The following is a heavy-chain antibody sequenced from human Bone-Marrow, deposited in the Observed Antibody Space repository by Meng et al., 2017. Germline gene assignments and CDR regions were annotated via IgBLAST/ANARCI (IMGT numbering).Heavy chain of an antibody. V-gene: IGHV3-15*01. CDR2: IKSKSDGGTI. J-gene: IGHJ4*02. CDR3: STGWDFDY. Sequence: EVQLMESGGGLVRLGRSLRLSCAGSGFTFSNAWMNWVRQAPGKGLEWVGRIKSKSDGGTIEYAAPVKGRIAISRDDSKNTVYLQVNTLNTEDTGVYYCSTGWDFDYWGQGTLVTVSS. CDR1: GFTFSNAW. D-gene: IGHD1-26*01.